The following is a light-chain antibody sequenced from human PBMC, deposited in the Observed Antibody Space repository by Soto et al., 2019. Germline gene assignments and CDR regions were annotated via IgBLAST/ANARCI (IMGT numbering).Light chain of an antibody. Sequence: QSVLTQPPSGSAAPGRTVTISCSGSSSNIENNYVSWYQHLPGTAPNLLIYENDKRPSGIPDRFSGSKSGTSATLGITGLQTGDEADYYCVTWDTSLSAGVFGGGTKLTVL. CDR2: END. CDR1: SSNIENNY. J-gene: IGLJ3*02. CDR3: VTWDTSLSAGV. V-gene: IGLV1-51*02.